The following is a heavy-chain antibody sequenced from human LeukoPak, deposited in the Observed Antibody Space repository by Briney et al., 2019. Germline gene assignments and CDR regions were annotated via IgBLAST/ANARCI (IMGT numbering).Heavy chain of an antibody. J-gene: IGHJ4*02. Sequence: GGSLTLSCAGSGFSFSTYSMNWLRPAPGKGLEWVSGITGSGANTYYADSVKGRFTISRVNSKNTLYLRMNSLRAEDTAVYYCYYYDSSGFYPQTKIDYWGQGTLVTVSS. V-gene: IGHV3-23*01. CDR2: ITGSGANT. CDR1: GFSFSTYS. CDR3: YYYDSSGFYPQTKIDY. D-gene: IGHD3-22*01.